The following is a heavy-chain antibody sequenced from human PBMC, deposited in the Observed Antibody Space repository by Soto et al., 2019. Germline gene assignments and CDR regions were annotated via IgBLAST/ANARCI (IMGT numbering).Heavy chain of an antibody. Sequence: ASVKVSCKASGYTFTSYAMHWVRQAPGQRLEWMGWINAGNGNTKYSQKFQGRVTITRDTSASTAYMELSSLRSEDTAVYYCATEGMIFGVAHENLIDYWGQGTLVTVSS. CDR2: INAGNGNT. J-gene: IGHJ4*02. D-gene: IGHD3-3*01. V-gene: IGHV1-3*01. CDR1: GYTFTSYA. CDR3: ATEGMIFGVAHENLIDY.